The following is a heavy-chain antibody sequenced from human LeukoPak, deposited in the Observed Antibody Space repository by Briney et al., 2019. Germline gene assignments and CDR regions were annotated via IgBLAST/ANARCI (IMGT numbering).Heavy chain of an antibody. D-gene: IGHD2-15*01. CDR1: GGSLTSSSYY. V-gene: IGHV4-39*01. CDR3: ARHWKYCSVGSCSDNWFDS. Sequence: PSETLSLTCTASGGSLTSSSYYWGWIRQSPGKGLEWIGSIYFNGRPYYNPSLKSRVTISADTSKNQFSLKLTSVTAADTAVYYCARHWKYCSVGSCSDNWFDSWGQETLVTVSS. J-gene: IGHJ5*01. CDR2: IYFNGRP.